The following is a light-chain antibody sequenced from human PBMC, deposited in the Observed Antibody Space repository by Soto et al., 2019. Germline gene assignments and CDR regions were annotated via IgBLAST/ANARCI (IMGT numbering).Light chain of an antibody. CDR2: DAS. V-gene: IGKV1-5*01. Sequence: DIQMTQSPSTLSASVGDRVTITCRASQSISSWLAWYQQKPGKAPKLLIYDASILESGVPSRFSGSGSGTEFTLTISSLQPDDFAIYYCQHYKSYPWTFGQGTKVDIK. CDR3: QHYKSYPWT. J-gene: IGKJ1*01. CDR1: QSISSW.